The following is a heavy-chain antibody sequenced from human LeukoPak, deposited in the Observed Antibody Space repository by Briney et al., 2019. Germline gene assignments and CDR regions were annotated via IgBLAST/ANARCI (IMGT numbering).Heavy chain of an antibody. CDR1: GFTFSSYA. CDR2: ISGSGANT. Sequence: GGSLRLTCAASGFTFSSYAMSWVRQAPGKGLEWVSAISGSGANTYYADSVKGRFTLSRDNSKNTLYLQMNSLRAEDTALYYCAKDRGSSSCLDYWGQGTLVTVSS. J-gene: IGHJ4*02. V-gene: IGHV3-23*01. D-gene: IGHD6-13*01. CDR3: AKDRGSSSCLDY.